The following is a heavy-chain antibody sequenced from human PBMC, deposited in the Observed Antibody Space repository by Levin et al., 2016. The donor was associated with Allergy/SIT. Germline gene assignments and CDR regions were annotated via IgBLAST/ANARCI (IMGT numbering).Heavy chain of an antibody. J-gene: IGHJ4*02. CDR3: ARGRNRYCSSTSCRPIDY. D-gene: IGHD2-2*01. CDR2: INHSGST. V-gene: IGHV4-34*01. Sequence: RQPPGKGLEWIGEINHSGSTNYNPSLKSRVTISVDTSKNQFSLKLSSVTAADTAVYYCARGRNRYCSSTSCRPIDYWGQGTLVTVSS.